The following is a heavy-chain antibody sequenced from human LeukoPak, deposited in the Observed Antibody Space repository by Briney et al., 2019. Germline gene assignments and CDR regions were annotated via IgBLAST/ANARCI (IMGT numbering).Heavy chain of an antibody. J-gene: IGHJ3*02. V-gene: IGHV1-24*01. CDR2: FDPEDGET. CDR1: GYTPTELS. Sequence: ASVKVSCKVSGYTPTELSMHWVRQAPGKGLEWMGGFDPEDGETIYAQKFQGRVTMTTDTSTGTAYMELRSLRSDDTAVYYCARSTQDDAFDIWGQGTMVTVSS. CDR3: ARSTQDDAFDI. D-gene: IGHD5-24*01.